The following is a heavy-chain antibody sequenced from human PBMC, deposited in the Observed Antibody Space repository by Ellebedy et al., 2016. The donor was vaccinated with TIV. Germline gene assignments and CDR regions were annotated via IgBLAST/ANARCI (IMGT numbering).Heavy chain of an antibody. CDR3: ARDEGVGAFDI. CDR2: ISYDGSNK. D-gene: IGHD2-8*01. V-gene: IGHV3-30*01. CDR1: GFTFSSYA. J-gene: IGHJ3*02. Sequence: PGGSLRLSCAASGFTFSSYAMHWVRQAPGKGLEWVAVISYDGSNKYYADSVKGRFTISRDNSKNTLYLQMNSLRAEDTAVYYCARDEGVGAFDIWGQGTMVTVSS.